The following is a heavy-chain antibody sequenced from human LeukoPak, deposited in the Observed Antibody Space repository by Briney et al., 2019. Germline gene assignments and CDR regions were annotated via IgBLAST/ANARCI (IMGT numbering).Heavy chain of an antibody. V-gene: IGHV3-30*02. CDR2: IRYDGSNK. J-gene: IGHJ4*02. CDR1: GFTFSSYG. CDR3: AKDLYGSGSYQIRLFDY. D-gene: IGHD3-10*01. Sequence: PGGSLRLSCAASGFTFSSYGMHWVRQAPGKGLEWVAFIRYDGSNKFYADSVKGRLTISRYNSKNTLYLQVNSLRVEDTAVYYCAKDLYGSGSYQIRLFDYWGQGTLVTVSS.